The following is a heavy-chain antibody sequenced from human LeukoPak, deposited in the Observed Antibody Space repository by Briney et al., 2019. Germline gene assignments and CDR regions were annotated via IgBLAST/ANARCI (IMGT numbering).Heavy chain of an antibody. CDR1: CGSISSSCYY. CDR3: ARHQYGMTV. Sequence: SETLSLTCAVACGSISSSCYYWGWIRQPPGKGLEWIGSIFLSGSTYFNPSLKGGFAISEATYKHQFSLKLRSVTAADTAVYYCARHQYGMTVWGQGPTVTVSS. CDR2: IFLSGST. J-gene: IGHJ6*01. V-gene: IGHV4-39*01.